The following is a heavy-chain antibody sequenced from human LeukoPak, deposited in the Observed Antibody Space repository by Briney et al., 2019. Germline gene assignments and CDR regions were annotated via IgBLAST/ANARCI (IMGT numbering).Heavy chain of an antibody. CDR1: GFTFSNAW. Sequence: GGSLRLSCAASGFTFSNAWMSWVRQAPGKGLEWVGRIKSKTDGGTTDYAAPVKGRFTIARDDSKNPLYLQMNSLKTKDTAVYYCTTAPATMVRGVIELDYWGQGTLVTVSS. D-gene: IGHD3-10*01. CDR2: IKSKTDGGTT. J-gene: IGHJ4*02. V-gene: IGHV3-15*01. CDR3: TTAPATMVRGVIELDY.